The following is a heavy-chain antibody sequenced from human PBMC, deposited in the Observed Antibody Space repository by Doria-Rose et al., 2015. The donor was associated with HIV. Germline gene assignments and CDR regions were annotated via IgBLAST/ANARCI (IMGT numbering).Heavy chain of an antibody. CDR1: GGSISSYY. Sequence: QVQLQESGPGLVKPAETLSLTCTVSGGSISSYYWNWIRQPPGKGLEWIGYIYGRGGPHYNPPPKSRVTISIDPPKNQFSLKLASVTAADTAVYYCAGFRPSRGIYYSLDIWGKGTTVTVSS. V-gene: IGHV4-4*09. CDR3: AGFRPSRGIYYSLDI. D-gene: IGHD3-10*01. J-gene: IGHJ6*03. CDR2: IYGRGGP.